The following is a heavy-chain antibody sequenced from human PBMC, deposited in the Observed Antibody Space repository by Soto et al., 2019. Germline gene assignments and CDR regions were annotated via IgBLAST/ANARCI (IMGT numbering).Heavy chain of an antibody. V-gene: IGHV4-31*03. J-gene: IGHJ4*02. Sequence: LSLTCTVSGGSISSEGYYWSWFRQLPGKGLEWIGDIYYSGTTYHNPSLRSRLTISGDASKNQFSLKLSSVTAADTALYYCARGRGYSYGPYYFDYWGQGTLVTVSS. CDR2: IYYSGTT. D-gene: IGHD5-18*01. CDR1: GGSISSEGYY. CDR3: ARGRGYSYGPYYFDY.